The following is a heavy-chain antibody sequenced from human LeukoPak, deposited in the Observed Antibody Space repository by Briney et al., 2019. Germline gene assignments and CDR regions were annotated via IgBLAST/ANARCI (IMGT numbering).Heavy chain of an antibody. V-gene: IGHV1-18*01. J-gene: IGHJ4*02. CDR1: VYTFTTYG. CDR3: ARDYGSGSYRFDY. CDR2: IDAYNGNT. Sequence: GASVKVSFKASVYTFTTYGISWVRQAPGQGLEWMGWIDAYNGNTKYAQKLQGRVSMTTDTSTSTAYMELRSLRSDDTAVYYCARDYGSGSYRFDYWGQGTLVTVSS. D-gene: IGHD3-10*01.